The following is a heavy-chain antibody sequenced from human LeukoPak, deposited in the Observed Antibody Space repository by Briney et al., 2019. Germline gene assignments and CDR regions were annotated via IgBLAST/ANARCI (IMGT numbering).Heavy chain of an antibody. J-gene: IGHJ5*02. CDR1: GGSFSGYY. Sequence: SETLSLTCAVYGGSFSGYYWSWIRQPPEKGLEWIGEINHSGSTNYNPSLKSRVTISVDTSKNQFSLKLSSVTAADTAVYYCARAVAGIVVVVAAKETDNWFDPWGQGTLVTVSS. CDR3: ARAVAGIVVVVAAKETDNWFDP. V-gene: IGHV4-34*01. D-gene: IGHD2-15*01. CDR2: INHSGST.